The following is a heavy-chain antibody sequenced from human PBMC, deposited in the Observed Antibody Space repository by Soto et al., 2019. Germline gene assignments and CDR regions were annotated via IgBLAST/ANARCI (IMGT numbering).Heavy chain of an antibody. CDR3: ARKSGDWPRNWFDP. V-gene: IGHV3-74*01. CDR2: ITSDGKSK. CDR1: GFNFSNHW. Sequence: PGGSLRLSCAASGFNFSNHWMHWVRQRPAEGLVWVSRITSDGKSKAYAESVKGRFAISRDNAKNTLYLQMNGLTAEDTAVYYCARKSGDWPRNWFDPWGQGTLVTVSS. D-gene: IGHD2-21*02. J-gene: IGHJ5*02.